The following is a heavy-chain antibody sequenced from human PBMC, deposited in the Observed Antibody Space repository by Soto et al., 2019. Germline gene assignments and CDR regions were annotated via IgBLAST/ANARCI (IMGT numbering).Heavy chain of an antibody. D-gene: IGHD3-22*01. CDR3: TLGSGWKDFDY. CDR2: IYYSGST. J-gene: IGHJ4*02. CDR1: GGSISSSSYY. Sequence: SETLSLTCTVSGGSISSSSYYWGWIRQPPGKGLEWIGSIYYSGSTYYNPSLKSRVTISVDTSKNQFSLKLSSVTAADTAVYYCTLGSGWKDFDYWGQGTLVTVSS. V-gene: IGHV4-39*01.